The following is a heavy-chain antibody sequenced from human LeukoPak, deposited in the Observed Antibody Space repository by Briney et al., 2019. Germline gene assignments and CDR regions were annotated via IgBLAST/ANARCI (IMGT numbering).Heavy chain of an antibody. D-gene: IGHD6-25*01. CDR2: VYYSGNT. J-gene: IGHJ2*01. V-gene: IGHV4-30-4*01. CDR1: GGSISSGDYY. CDR3: ARVPPAAPYWYFDL. Sequence: SETLSLTCTVSGGSISSGDYYWSWIRQPPGKGLEWIGYVYYSGNTYYNPSLKSRVIISVDTSENQFSLKLSSVTAADMAVYYCARVPPAAPYWYFDLWGRGTLVTVSS.